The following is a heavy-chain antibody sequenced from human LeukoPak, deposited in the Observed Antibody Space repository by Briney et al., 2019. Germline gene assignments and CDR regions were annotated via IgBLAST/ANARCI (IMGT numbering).Heavy chain of an antibody. Sequence: GGSLRLSCAASGFTFSSYWMSWVRQAPGKGLEWVANIKQAGSDKYYVDSVKGRSTISRDNTKNSLYLQMNSLRAEDTAVYYCATAFRGSYDNWGQGTLVTVSS. CDR2: IKQAGSDK. V-gene: IGHV3-7*01. J-gene: IGHJ4*02. CDR3: ATAFRGSYDN. D-gene: IGHD1-26*01. CDR1: GFTFSSYW.